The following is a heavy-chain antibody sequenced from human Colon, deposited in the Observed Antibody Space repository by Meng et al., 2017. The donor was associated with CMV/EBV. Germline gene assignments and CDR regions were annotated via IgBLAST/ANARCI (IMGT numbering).Heavy chain of an antibody. CDR2: LDTTSTYI. Sequence: EVHLVESGVGLVNPGGALRRSCAASGFTFTSYSMNWVRQAPGKGLEWVSSLDTTSTYIYYADSVKGRFTISRDNAKNSLYLQMNSLRADDTAIYYCARGGVTTGGYDYWGQGTLVTVSS. CDR3: ARGGVTTGGYDY. CDR1: GFTFTSYS. J-gene: IGHJ4*02. D-gene: IGHD6-25*01. V-gene: IGHV3-21*01.